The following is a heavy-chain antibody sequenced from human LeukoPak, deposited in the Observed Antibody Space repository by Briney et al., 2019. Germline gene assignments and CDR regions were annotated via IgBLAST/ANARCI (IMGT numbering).Heavy chain of an antibody. CDR1: GYTFTSYD. D-gene: IGHD5-12*01. CDR3: ARYPPHPELRFMDV. CDR2: MNPNSGNT. J-gene: IGHJ6*03. V-gene: IGHV1-8*03. Sequence: GASVKVSCKASGYTFTSYDINWVRQATGQGLEWMGWMNPNSGNTGYAQKFQGRVTITRNTSISTAYMELSSLGSEDTAVYYCARYPPHPELRFMDVWGKGTTVTVSS.